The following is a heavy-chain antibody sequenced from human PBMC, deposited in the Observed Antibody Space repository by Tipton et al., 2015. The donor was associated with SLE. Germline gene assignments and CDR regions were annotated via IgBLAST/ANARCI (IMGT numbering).Heavy chain of an antibody. Sequence: LRLSCTVSGGSITNRHHYWGWIRQPPGKGPEWIGSIYYSGTSYYNPSLESRVTISVDTSKNQFSLKPSSVTAADTAIYYCAREGGDLWGQGTLVTVSS. D-gene: IGHD2-15*01. J-gene: IGHJ5*02. CDR1: GGSITNRHHY. V-gene: IGHV4-39*07. CDR3: AREGGDL. CDR2: IYYSGTS.